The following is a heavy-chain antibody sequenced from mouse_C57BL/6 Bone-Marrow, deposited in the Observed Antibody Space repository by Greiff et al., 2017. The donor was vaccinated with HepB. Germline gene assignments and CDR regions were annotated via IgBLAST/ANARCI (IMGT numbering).Heavy chain of an antibody. V-gene: IGHV2-2*01. CDR2: IWSGGIT. D-gene: IGHD1-1*01. J-gene: IGHJ4*01. CDR1: GFSLTSYG. CDR3: ARIYYGAMDY. Sequence: QVQLQQSGPGLVQPSQSLSITCTVSGFSLTSYGVHWVRQSPGKGLEWLGVIWSGGITDYNAAFISRLSISKDNSKSQVFFKMNSLQADDTAIYYCARIYYGAMDYWGQGTSVTVSS.